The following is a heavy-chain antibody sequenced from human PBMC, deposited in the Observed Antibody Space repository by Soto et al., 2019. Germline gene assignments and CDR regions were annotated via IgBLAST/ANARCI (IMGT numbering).Heavy chain of an antibody. CDR2: MNPNSGNI. V-gene: IGHV1-8*01. J-gene: IGHJ6*03. D-gene: IGHD3-16*01. Sequence: ASVKVSCKASGYTFTSYDINWVRQATGQGLEWMGWMNPNSGNIGYAQKFQGRVTMTRNTSISTAYMELSSLRSEDTAVYYCARGGALGGVAPYYYYYYYYMDVWGKGTTVTVSS. CDR1: GYTFTSYD. CDR3: ARGGALGGVAPYYYYYYYYMDV.